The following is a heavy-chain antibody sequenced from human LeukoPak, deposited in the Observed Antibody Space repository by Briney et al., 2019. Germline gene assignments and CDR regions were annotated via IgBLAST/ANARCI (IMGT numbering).Heavy chain of an antibody. CDR1: GYTFTSYG. Sequence: GASVKVSYKASGYTFTSYGISWVRQAPGQGLEWMGWISAYNGNTNYAQKLQGRVTMTTDTSTSTAYMELRSLRSDDTAVYYCAREQVGVRGKNAFDIWGQGTMVTVSS. V-gene: IGHV1-18*01. J-gene: IGHJ3*02. D-gene: IGHD1-26*01. CDR3: AREQVGVRGKNAFDI. CDR2: ISAYNGNT.